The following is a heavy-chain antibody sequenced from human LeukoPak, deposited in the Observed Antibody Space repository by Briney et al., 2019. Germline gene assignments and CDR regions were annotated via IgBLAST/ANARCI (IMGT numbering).Heavy chain of an antibody. CDR3: ARDREYCSSTSCYNWFDP. CDR1: GFTFSSYS. J-gene: IGHJ5*02. Sequence: GGSLRLSCAASGFTFSSYSMNWVRQAPGKGLEWVSSISSSSSYIYYADSVKGRFTTSRDNAKNSLYLQMNSLRAEDTAVYYCARDREYCSSTSCYNWFDPWGQGTLVTVSS. D-gene: IGHD2-2*01. V-gene: IGHV3-21*01. CDR2: ISSSSSYI.